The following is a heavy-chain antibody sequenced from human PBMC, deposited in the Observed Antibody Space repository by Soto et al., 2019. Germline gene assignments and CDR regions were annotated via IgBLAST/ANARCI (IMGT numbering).Heavy chain of an antibody. CDR3: AKGFSGSRPYNGFGP. CDR2: ISGGGDAT. D-gene: IGHD2-15*01. V-gene: IGHV3-23*01. J-gene: IGHJ5*02. CDR1: RFAFSSYA. Sequence: EVQLLESGGGLVQPGESLRLSCTASRFAFSSYAMSWVRQAPGKGLEWVSAISGGGDATFYADSLRGRFTISRDNSMNTLYLQVNSLRVEDTAVYYCAKGFSGSRPYNGFGPWGQGTLVTVSS.